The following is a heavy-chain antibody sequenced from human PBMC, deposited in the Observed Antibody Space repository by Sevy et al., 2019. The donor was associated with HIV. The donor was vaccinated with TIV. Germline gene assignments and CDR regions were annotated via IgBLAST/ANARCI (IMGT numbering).Heavy chain of an antibody. CDR2: INPSGGST. Sequence: SSVKVSCKASGYTFTSYYMHWVRQAPGQGLEWMGIINPSGGSTSYAQKFQGRVTMTRDTSTSTVYMELSSLRSEDTAVYYCARDDDYYGSGSYYNFLLDYWGQGTLVTVSS. D-gene: IGHD3-10*01. J-gene: IGHJ4*02. CDR1: GYTFTSYY. CDR3: ARDDDYYGSGSYYNFLLDY. V-gene: IGHV1-46*01.